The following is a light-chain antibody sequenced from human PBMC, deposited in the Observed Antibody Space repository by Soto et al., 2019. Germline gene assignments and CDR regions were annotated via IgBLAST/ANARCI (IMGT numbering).Light chain of an antibody. CDR2: DAS. CDR1: QSVGSY. CDR3: QQRSDWPPL. V-gene: IGKV3-11*01. J-gene: IGKJ2*01. Sequence: EIVLTQSPATLSLSPGERATLSCRASQSVGSYLAWYQQKPGLAPRLLIYDASNRATGIPARFSGSGSGTDFTLTISSLEPEDFAVYYCQQRSDWPPLFGQGTKLEIK.